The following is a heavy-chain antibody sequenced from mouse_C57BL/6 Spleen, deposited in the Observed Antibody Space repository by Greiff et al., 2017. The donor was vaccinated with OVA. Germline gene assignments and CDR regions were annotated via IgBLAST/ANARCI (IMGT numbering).Heavy chain of an antibody. CDR1: GFTFSSYA. D-gene: IGHD3-2*02. J-gene: IGHJ2*01. CDR2: ISDGGSYT. Sequence: DVMLVESGGGLVKPGGSLKLSCAASGFTFSSYAMSWVRQTPEKRLEWVATISDGGSYTYYPDNVKGRFTISRDNAKNNLYLQMSHLKSEDTAMYYCARDETAQAYGYWGQGTTLTVSS. V-gene: IGHV5-4*01. CDR3: ARDETAQAYGY.